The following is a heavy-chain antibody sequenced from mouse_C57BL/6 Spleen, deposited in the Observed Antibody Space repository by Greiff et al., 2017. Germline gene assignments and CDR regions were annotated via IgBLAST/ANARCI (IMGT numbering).Heavy chain of an antibody. J-gene: IGHJ4*01. D-gene: IGHD1-1*01. CDR2: IYPRSGNT. Sequence: QVQLQQSGAELARPGASVKLSCKASGYTFTSYGISWVKQRTGQGLEWIGEIYPRSGNTYYNEKFKGKATLTADKSSSTAYMELRSLTSEDSAVYFCARERAITTVVAPYAMDYWGQGTSVTVSS. V-gene: IGHV1-81*01. CDR1: GYTFTSYG. CDR3: ARERAITTVVAPYAMDY.